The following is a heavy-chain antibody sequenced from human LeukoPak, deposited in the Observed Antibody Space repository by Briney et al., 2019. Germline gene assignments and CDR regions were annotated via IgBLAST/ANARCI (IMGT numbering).Heavy chain of an antibody. CDR1: GGSISSYY. J-gene: IGHJ5*02. V-gene: IGHV4-59*01. Sequence: PSETLSLTCTVSGGSISSYYWSWIRQPPGKGLEWIGYIYNSGSTNYNPSLKSRVTISVDTSKNQFSLRLSSVTAADTAVYYCARDSSGWYHWFDPWGQGTLVTVSS. D-gene: IGHD6-19*01. CDR2: IYNSGST. CDR3: ARDSSGWYHWFDP.